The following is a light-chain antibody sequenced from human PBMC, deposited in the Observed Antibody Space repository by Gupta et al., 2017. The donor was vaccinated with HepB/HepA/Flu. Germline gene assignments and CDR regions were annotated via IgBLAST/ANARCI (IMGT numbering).Light chain of an antibody. J-gene: IGLJ3*02. V-gene: IGLV5-45*02. CDR2: YKSDSDK. Sequence: QAVLTQPSSLSASPGASASLTCPLRSGINVGTYRIYWYQQKPGSPPQYPLRYKSDSDKQQGSGVPGRFSGSKDASATAGILLISGIQSEDEDDYYCMIWHSSAWVFGGGTKLTVL. CDR3: MIWHSSAWV. CDR1: SGINVGTYR.